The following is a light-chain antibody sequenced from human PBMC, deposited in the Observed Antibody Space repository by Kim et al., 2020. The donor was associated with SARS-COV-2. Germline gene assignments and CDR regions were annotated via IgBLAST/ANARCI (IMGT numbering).Light chain of an antibody. Sequence: HSITISSPETNINICSYNYISSHQQHPGKAPKLMIYDVNNRPSWISSRFSGSKSGSTASLTISGLQAEDEADYYCSSFTTRSTLVFGGGTKVTVL. V-gene: IGLV2-14*03. CDR2: DVN. CDR3: SSFTTRSTLV. J-gene: IGLJ3*02. CDR1: NINICSYNY.